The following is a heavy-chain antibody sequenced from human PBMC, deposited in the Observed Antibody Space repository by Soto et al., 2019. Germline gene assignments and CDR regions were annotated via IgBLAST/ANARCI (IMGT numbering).Heavy chain of an antibody. CDR1: GFTFDDYT. J-gene: IGHJ6*02. CDR2: ISWDGGST. CDR3: AKEGSSSWYNGEDYYGMDV. D-gene: IGHD6-13*01. Sequence: GGSLRLSCAASGFTFDDYTMHWVRQAPGKGLEWVSLISWDGGSTYYADSVKGRFTISRDNSKNSLYLQMNSLRTEDTALYYCAKEGSSSWYNGEDYYGMDVWGQGTTVTVSS. V-gene: IGHV3-43*01.